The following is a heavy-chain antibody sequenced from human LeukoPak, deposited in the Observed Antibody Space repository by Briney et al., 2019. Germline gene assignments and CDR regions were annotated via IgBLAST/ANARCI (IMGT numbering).Heavy chain of an antibody. J-gene: IGHJ5*02. V-gene: IGHV4-34*01. D-gene: IGHD6-13*01. Sequence: SETLSLTCAVYGGSFSGYYWSWIRQPPGKGLEWIGEINHSGSTNYNPSLKSRVTISVDTSKNQFSLKLSSVTAADTAVYYCASSGRYSSSWYWIRNWFDPWGQGTLVTVSS. CDR3: ASSGRYSSSWYWIRNWFDP. CDR2: INHSGST. CDR1: GGSFSGYY.